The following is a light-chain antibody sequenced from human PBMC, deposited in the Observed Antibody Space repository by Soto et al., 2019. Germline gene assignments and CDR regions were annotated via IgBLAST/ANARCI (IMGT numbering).Light chain of an antibody. CDR2: GAS. J-gene: IGKJ3*01. CDR1: QSVSSSY. V-gene: IGKV3-20*01. Sequence: EIVLTQSPGTLSLSPGERATLSCRASQSVSSSYFAWYQRKPGQPPRLLIYGASSRATGIPDRFSGSGSGTDFTLTISRLEPEDFAVYYCQQYGSSPFTFGPGTKVDLK. CDR3: QQYGSSPFT.